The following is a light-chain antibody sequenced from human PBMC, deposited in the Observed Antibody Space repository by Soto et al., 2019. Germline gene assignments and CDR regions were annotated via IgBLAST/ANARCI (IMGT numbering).Light chain of an antibody. V-gene: IGLV2-14*01. Sequence: HSALTQPASVSGSPGQSITISCTGTSSDVGGYNYVSWYQQHPGKAPKLMIYDVSNRPSGVSNRFSGSKSGNTASLTISGLQAEDEADYYCSSYTSSSTLLFGGGTKLTVL. CDR2: DVS. J-gene: IGLJ2*01. CDR3: SSYTSSSTLL. CDR1: SSDVGGYNY.